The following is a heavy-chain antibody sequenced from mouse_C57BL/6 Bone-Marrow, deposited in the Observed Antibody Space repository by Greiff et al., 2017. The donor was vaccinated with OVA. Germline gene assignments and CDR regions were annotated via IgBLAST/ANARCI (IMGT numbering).Heavy chain of an antibody. CDR1: GYTFTSYW. D-gene: IGHD2-4*01. CDR3: AREDYPYAMDY. Sequence: QVQLQQPGAELVKPGASVKLSCKASGYTFTSYWIQWVKQRPGQGLEWIGEIDPSDSYTNYNQKFKGKATLTVDTSSSTAYMQLSSLTSEDSAVYYCAREDYPYAMDYWGQGTSVTVSS. CDR2: IDPSDSYT. J-gene: IGHJ4*01. V-gene: IGHV1-50*01.